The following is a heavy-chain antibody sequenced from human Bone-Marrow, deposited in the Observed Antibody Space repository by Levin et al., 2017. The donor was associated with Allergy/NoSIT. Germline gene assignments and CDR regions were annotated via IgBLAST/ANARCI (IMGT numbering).Heavy chain of an antibody. D-gene: IGHD4-17*01. CDR1: NGSINTYF. CDR2: IYNSGTT. J-gene: IGHJ4*02. CDR3: AREWDYADY. V-gene: IGHV4-4*07. Sequence: TGGSLRLSCTVSNGSINTYFWSWIRQPAGKGLEWIGRIYNSGTTNYNPSLKSRVTMSVDTSKNQFSLKINSLTAADTAVYYCAREWDYADYWGQGILVTVSS.